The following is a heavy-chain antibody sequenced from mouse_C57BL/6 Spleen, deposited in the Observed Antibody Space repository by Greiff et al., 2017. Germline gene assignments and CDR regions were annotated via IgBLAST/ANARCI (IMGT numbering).Heavy chain of an antibody. V-gene: IGHV6-6*01. CDR3: TREDTNAMDY. CDR1: GFTFSDAW. Sequence: EVQLQQSGGGLVQPGGSMKLSCAASGFTFSDAWMDWVRQSPEKGLEWVAEIRNKANNHATYYAESVKGRFTISRDDSKSSVYLQMNSLRAEDTGIYYCTREDTNAMDYWGQGTSVTVSS. J-gene: IGHJ4*01. CDR2: IRNKANNHAT. D-gene: IGHD2-12*01.